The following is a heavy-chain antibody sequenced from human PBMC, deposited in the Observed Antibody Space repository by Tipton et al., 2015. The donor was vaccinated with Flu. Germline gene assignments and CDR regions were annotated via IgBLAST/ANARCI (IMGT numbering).Heavy chain of an antibody. J-gene: IGHJ3*02. CDR2: ISGSGSPT. Sequence: SLRLSCGASGLIFPEYEINWIRQAPGKRLEWVSYISGSGSPTFYGDSVKGRFTISRDNAKNSAYLQMDSLRADDTAVYYCASSSVPTGRDHDALDIWGQGTMVPVSS. D-gene: IGHD3-10*01. CDR3: ASSSVPTGRDHDALDI. V-gene: IGHV3-48*03. CDR1: GLIFPEYE.